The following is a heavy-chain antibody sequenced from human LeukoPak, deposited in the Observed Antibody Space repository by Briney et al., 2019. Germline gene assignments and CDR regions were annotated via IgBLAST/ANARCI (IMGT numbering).Heavy chain of an antibody. J-gene: IGHJ4*02. CDR3: ARDPNRLADYGGDYFDH. CDR1: GFTFSSFS. V-gene: IGHV3-30*04. CDR2: ISNDGSHR. Sequence: PGGSPRLSCAASGFTFSSFSMHWVRQAPGNGLEWVAVISNDGSHRYYADSVKGRFTISRDNSKNTLSLEMNTLRPEDTALFYCARDPNRLADYGGDYFDHWGQGTLVTVSS. D-gene: IGHD4-23*01.